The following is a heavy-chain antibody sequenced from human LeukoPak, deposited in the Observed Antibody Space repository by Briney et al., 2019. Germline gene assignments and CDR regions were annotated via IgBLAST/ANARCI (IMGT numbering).Heavy chain of an antibody. CDR1: GASINNNY. CDR3: ASGTFDGPLYGTYWYFHV. Sequence: SETLSLTCAVSGASINNNYWTWVRQPPPEGLEWIGYIYSNGNTNYNPSLNRRVTMSIETSKNQFSLQLPSVTAADTAVYYCASGTFDGPLYGTYWYFHVWGRGTLVTVSS. D-gene: IGHD1-14*01. V-gene: IGHV4-59*12. J-gene: IGHJ2*01. CDR2: IYSNGNT.